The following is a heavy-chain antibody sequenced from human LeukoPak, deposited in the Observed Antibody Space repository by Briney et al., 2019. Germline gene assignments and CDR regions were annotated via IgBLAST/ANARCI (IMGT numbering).Heavy chain of an antibody. Sequence: SETLSLTCTVSGGSISSYYWSWIRQPAGKGPEWIGRIYPSGSTNYNPSLKSRVTMSVATSKNQFSLNLSSVTAADTAAYYCARAVGRSFDYWGQGTLVTVSS. V-gene: IGHV4-4*07. D-gene: IGHD1-14*01. J-gene: IGHJ4*02. CDR1: GGSISSYY. CDR2: IYPSGST. CDR3: ARAVGRSFDY.